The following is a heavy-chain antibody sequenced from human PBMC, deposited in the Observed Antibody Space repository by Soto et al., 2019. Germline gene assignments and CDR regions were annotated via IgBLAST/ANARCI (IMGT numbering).Heavy chain of an antibody. D-gene: IGHD2-2*01. J-gene: IGHJ3*02. CDR2: ISSSGSTI. V-gene: IGHV3-11*01. CDR1: GFTFSDYY. Sequence: GGSLRLSCAASGFTFSDYYMSWIRQAPGKGLEWVSYISSSGSTIYYADSVKGRFTISRDNAKNSLYLQMNSLRAEDTAVYYCARDLYWDIVVVPAATHDAFDIWGQGTMVTVSS. CDR3: ARDLYWDIVVVPAATHDAFDI.